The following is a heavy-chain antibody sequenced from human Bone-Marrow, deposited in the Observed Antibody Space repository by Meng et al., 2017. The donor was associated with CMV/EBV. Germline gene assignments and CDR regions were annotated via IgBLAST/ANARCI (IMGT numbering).Heavy chain of an antibody. CDR1: GGTFNSYA. D-gene: IGHD3-22*01. V-gene: IGHV1-69*05. CDR2: IILIFDTA. J-gene: IGHJ3*02. Sequence: SVKVSCKASGGTFNSYAISWVRQAPGQGLEWMGQIILIFDTANYAQKFQGRLTITTDESTSTAYMELSSLRSDDTAVYYCARDFYEYDDSGYYVDTFDIWGQGTMVTVSS. CDR3: ARDFYEYDDSGYYVDTFDI.